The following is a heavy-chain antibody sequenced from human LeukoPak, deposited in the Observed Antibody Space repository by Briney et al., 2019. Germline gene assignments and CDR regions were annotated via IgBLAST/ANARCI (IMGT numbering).Heavy chain of an antibody. Sequence: GGSLRLSCAASGFTFSSYWMHWVRQAPGKGLVWVSRINSDGSSTSYADSVKDRFTISRDNAKNTLYLQMNSLRAEDTAVYYCARDPRFGDGYSYGYNYWGQGTLVTVSS. V-gene: IGHV3-74*01. CDR1: GFTFSSYW. CDR3: ARDPRFGDGYSYGYNY. J-gene: IGHJ4*02. D-gene: IGHD5-18*01. CDR2: INSDGSST.